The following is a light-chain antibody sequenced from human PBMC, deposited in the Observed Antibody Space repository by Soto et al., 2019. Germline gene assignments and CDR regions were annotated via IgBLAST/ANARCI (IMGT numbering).Light chain of an antibody. V-gene: IGKV1-5*01. Sequence: DIQLTQSPSFLSASVGDRVTITCRASQGIRNYLAWYQQKPGKAPKLLIYDASSLESGVPSRFSGSGSGTEFTLTISSLQPDDFATYYCQQYNSYSSTFGHGTKVEVK. CDR3: QQYNSYSST. CDR1: QGIRNY. CDR2: DAS. J-gene: IGKJ1*01.